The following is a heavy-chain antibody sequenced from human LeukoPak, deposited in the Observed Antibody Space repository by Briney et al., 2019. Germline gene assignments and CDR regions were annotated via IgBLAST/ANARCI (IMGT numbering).Heavy chain of an antibody. V-gene: IGHV1-18*01. CDR3: ARYYPGIAAAGFDY. J-gene: IGHJ4*02. CDR1: GYTFTSYG. CDR2: ISAYIGNT. Sequence: ASVKVSCKASGYTFTSYGISWVRQAPGQGLECMGWISAYIGNTNYAHKLQGRFTIPTDTSTSTAYMELRSLRSDDTAVYYCARYYPGIAAAGFDYWGQGTLVTVSS. D-gene: IGHD6-13*01.